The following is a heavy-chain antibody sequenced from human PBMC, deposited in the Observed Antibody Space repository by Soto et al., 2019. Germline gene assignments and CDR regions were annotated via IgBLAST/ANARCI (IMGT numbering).Heavy chain of an antibody. Sequence: AGESLKISCKGSGYSFTSYWISWVRQMPGKGLEWMGRIDPSDSYTNYSPSFQGHVTISADKSISTAYLQWSSLKASDTAMYYCASTRDYYYGMDVWGQGTTVTVSS. CDR3: ASTRDYYYGMDV. J-gene: IGHJ6*02. V-gene: IGHV5-10-1*01. CDR1: GYSFTSYW. CDR2: IDPSDSYT.